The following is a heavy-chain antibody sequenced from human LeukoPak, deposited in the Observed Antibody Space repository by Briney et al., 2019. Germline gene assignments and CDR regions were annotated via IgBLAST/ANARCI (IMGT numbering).Heavy chain of an antibody. Sequence: GGSLRLSCAASGFTFSNYWMHWVRQAPGKGLVWVSRINTDGRSTSYVDSVKGRFTISGDNAKDMLYLQMNSLRAEDTAVYYCARDSLHRGGWGQGKMVTVFS. CDR2: INTDGRST. D-gene: IGHD3-10*01. CDR1: GFTFSNYW. J-gene: IGHJ3*01. V-gene: IGHV3-74*01. CDR3: ARDSLHRGG.